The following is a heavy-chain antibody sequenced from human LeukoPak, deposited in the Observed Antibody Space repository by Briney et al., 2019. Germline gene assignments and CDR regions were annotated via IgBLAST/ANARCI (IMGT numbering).Heavy chain of an antibody. J-gene: IGHJ4*02. Sequence: GGSLRLSCTASGFTFGDYAMSWVRQAPGKGLEWVGFIRSKAYGGTTEYAASVKGRFTISRDDSKSIAYLQMNSLKTEDTAAYYCTRGDYDILTGYSEMDYWGQGTLVTVSS. V-gene: IGHV3-49*04. D-gene: IGHD3-9*01. CDR3: TRGDYDILTGYSEMDY. CDR1: GFTFGDYA. CDR2: IRSKAYGGTT.